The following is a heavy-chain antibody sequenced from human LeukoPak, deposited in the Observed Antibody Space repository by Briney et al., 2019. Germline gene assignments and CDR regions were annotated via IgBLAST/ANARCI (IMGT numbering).Heavy chain of an antibody. J-gene: IGHJ4*02. V-gene: IGHV4-59*02. Sequence: SETLSLTCSVSGASVRSHYWSWIRQAPGKGLEWLGYFYYSGSTNYNPSLKSRVTISVDSSKNQFSLKLSSVTAADTAVYYCAEGYGIFDYWGQGTLVTVSS. CDR3: AEGYGIFDY. CDR1: GASVRSHY. CDR2: FYYSGST. D-gene: IGHD2-15*01.